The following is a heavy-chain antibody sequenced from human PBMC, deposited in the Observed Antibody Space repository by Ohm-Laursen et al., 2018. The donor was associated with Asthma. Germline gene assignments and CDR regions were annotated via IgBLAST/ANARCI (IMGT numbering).Heavy chain of an antibody. D-gene: IGHD2-2*02. J-gene: IGHJ2*01. Sequence: SLRLSCAASGFTFGSYSMNWVRQAPGKGLEWVSSISSSSSYIYYADSVKGRFTISRDNSKNTLYLQMNSLRAEDTAVYYCARDPIPEVVVPAAISFWYFDLWGRGTLVTVSS. CDR1: GFTFGSYS. V-gene: IGHV3-21*01. CDR3: ARDPIPEVVVPAAISFWYFDL. CDR2: ISSSSSYI.